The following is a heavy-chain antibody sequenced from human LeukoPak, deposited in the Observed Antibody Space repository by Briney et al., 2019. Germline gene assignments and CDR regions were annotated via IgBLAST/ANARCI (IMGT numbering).Heavy chain of an antibody. CDR1: GFSVSRNF. D-gene: IGHD3-9*01. Sequence: GGSLRLSCAASGFSVSRNFMYWVRQAPGKGLEWVSVIRNGGVTEYADFAKGRFTISRDNSKNTLYLQMNSLRAEDTAVYYCARDMRYFDYYYYGMDVWGQGITVTVSS. V-gene: IGHV3-53*01. J-gene: IGHJ6*01. CDR3: ARDMRYFDYYYYGMDV. CDR2: IRNGGVT.